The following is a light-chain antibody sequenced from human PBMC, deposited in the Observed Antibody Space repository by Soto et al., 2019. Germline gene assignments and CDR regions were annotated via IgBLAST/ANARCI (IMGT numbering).Light chain of an antibody. Sequence: QSALTQPRSVSGSPGQSVTISCTGTSSDVGGYNYVSWYQQHPGKAPKLMIYDVSKRPSGVPDRFPGSKSGNTASLTISGLQAEDEADYYCCSYAGSYTFHVFGTGTKVTVL. J-gene: IGLJ1*01. CDR3: CSYAGSYTFHV. V-gene: IGLV2-11*01. CDR2: DVS. CDR1: SSDVGGYNY.